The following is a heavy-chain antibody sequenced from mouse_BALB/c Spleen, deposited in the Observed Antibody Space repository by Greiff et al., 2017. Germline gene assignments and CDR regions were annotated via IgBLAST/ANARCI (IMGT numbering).Heavy chain of an antibody. V-gene: IGHV5-17*02. CDR1: GFTFSSFG. CDR2: ISSGSSTI. CDR3: ARQAFDY. Sequence: EVMLVESGGGLVQPGGSRKLSCAASGFTFSSFGTHWVRQAPEKGLEWVAYISSGSSTIYYADTVKGRFTISRDNPKNTLFLQMTSLRSEDTAMYYCARQAFDYWGQGTTLTVSS. J-gene: IGHJ2*01.